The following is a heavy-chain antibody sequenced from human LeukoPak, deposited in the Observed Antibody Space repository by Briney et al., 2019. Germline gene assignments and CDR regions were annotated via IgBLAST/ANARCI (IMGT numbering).Heavy chain of an antibody. D-gene: IGHD5-18*01. CDR1: GFTFDDYA. CDR3: ARGGYSWGYAFDI. CDR2: ISWNSGSI. J-gene: IGHJ3*02. V-gene: IGHV3-9*01. Sequence: GGSLRLSCAASGFTFDDYAMHWVRQAPGKGLEWVSGISWNSGSIGYADSVKGRFTISRDNAKNTLYLQMNSLRAEDTAVYFCARGGYSWGYAFDIWGQGTMVTVSS.